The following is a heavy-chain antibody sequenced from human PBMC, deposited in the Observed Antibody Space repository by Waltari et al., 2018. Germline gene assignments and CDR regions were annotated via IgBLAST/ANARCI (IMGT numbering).Heavy chain of an antibody. V-gene: IGHV4-59*08. CDR3: ARRGAVAGRGNWFDP. D-gene: IGHD6-19*01. CDR2: IFYSGTT. CDR1: GGSLRGYN. J-gene: IGHJ5*02. Sequence: QVQLQESGPGLVKPSETLSLTCTVSGGSLRGYNWSWIRQPPGKGLEWIGYIFYSGTTNYSPSLKNRVTISIDTSKNQFSLKLSSVTAADTAVYYCARRGAVAGRGNWFDPWGQGTLVTVSS.